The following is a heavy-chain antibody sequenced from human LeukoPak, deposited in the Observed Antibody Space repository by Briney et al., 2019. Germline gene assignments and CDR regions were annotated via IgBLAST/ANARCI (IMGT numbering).Heavy chain of an antibody. CDR2: IIPIFGTV. CDR1: GGTFSSYA. Sequence: SVKVSCKASGGTFSSYAISWVRQAPGQGLEWMGGIIPIFGTVNYAQKFQGRVTITADKSTSTAYMELSSLRSEDTAVYYCAREGYSYGYDYWGQGTLVTVSS. V-gene: IGHV1-69*06. D-gene: IGHD5-18*01. CDR3: AREGYSYGYDY. J-gene: IGHJ4*02.